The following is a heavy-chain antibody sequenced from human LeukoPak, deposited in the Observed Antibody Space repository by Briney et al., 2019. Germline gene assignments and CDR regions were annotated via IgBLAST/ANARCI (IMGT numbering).Heavy chain of an antibody. CDR3: ANRYCSGGSCYLDH. Sequence: GGTLRLSCAASGFTFSSYAMNWVRQAPGKGLEWASDISGSGGSKYYADSVKGRFTISRDNSKNTLYLQINSLRAEDTAVYSCANRYCSGGSCYLDHWGQGTLVTASS. D-gene: IGHD2-15*01. J-gene: IGHJ4*02. CDR2: ISGSGGSK. V-gene: IGHV3-23*01. CDR1: GFTFSSYA.